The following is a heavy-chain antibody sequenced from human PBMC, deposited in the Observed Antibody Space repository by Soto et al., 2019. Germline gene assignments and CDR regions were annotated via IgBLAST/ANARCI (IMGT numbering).Heavy chain of an antibody. J-gene: IGHJ4*02. CDR3: AKPALMPLRDGFDH. Sequence: EVQVLESGGGLVQPEGSLRHSCAASGFTFSSYDMSWVRQAPGQGLEWVSAISGSGSNPYYADSVKGRFTISRDNSKNTLYLPMNSLRAEDNALFYSAKPALMPLRDGFDHWGQGTLVTVSS. CDR1: GFTFSSYD. D-gene: IGHD2-2*01. V-gene: IGHV3-23*01. CDR2: ISGSGSNP.